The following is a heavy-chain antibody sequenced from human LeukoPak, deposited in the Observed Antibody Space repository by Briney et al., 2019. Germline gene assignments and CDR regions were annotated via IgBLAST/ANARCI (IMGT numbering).Heavy chain of an antibody. J-gene: IGHJ4*02. V-gene: IGHV3-53*01. D-gene: IGHD3-16*01. CDR2: IYVSGDT. Sequence: GGSLRLSCAASGFTFSSYSMSWVRQAPGKGLEWVSLIYVSGDTYYTDSVKGRFTISRDTSENTLYLQMNSLRVEDTAVYYCARDRLQYFDYWGQGTLVTVSS. CDR3: ARDRLQYFDY. CDR1: GFTFSSYS.